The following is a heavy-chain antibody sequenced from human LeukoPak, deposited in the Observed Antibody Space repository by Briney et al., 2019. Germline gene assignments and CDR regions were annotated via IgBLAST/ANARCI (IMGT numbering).Heavy chain of an antibody. CDR3: ARGIAAAPT. V-gene: IGHV4-39*07. D-gene: IGHD6-13*01. J-gene: IGHJ5*02. Sequence: ETSETLSLTCTVSGGSISSSSYYWGWIRQPPGKGLEWIGSIYYSGSTYYNPSLKSRVTISVDTSKNQFSLKLSSVTAADTAVYYCARGIAAAPTWGQGTLVTVSS. CDR1: GGSISSSSYY. CDR2: IYYSGST.